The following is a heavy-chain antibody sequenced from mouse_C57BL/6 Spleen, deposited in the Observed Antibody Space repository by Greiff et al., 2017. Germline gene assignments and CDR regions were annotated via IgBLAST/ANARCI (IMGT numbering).Heavy chain of an antibody. CDR1: GFSLTSYG. CDR3: ATLTTVEDYAMDY. V-gene: IGHV2-2*01. J-gene: IGHJ4*01. Sequence: VQLQQSGPGLVQPSQSLSITCTVSGFSLTSYGVHWVRQSPGKGLEWLGVIWSGGSTDYNAAFISRLSISKDNSKSQVFLKMNSLQADDTAIYYCATLTTVEDYAMDYWGQGTSVTVSS. D-gene: IGHD1-1*01. CDR2: IWSGGST.